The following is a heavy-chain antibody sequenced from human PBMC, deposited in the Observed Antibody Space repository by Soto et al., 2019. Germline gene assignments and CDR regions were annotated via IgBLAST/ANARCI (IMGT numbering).Heavy chain of an antibody. D-gene: IGHD5-18*01. J-gene: IGHJ4*02. CDR3: ARGKPGIQLWPAYYFDY. V-gene: IGHV1-69*13. Sequence: GASVKVSCKASGGTFSSYAISWVRQAPGQGLEWMGGIIPIFGTANYAQKFQGRVTITADESTSTAYMELSSLRSEDTAVYYSARGKPGIQLWPAYYFDYWGQGTLVTVSS. CDR1: GGTFSSYA. CDR2: IIPIFGTA.